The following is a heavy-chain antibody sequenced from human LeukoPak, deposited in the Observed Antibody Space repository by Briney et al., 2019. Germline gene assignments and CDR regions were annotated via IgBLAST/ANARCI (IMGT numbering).Heavy chain of an antibody. CDR2: IYYSGST. D-gene: IGHD3-16*01. V-gene: IGHV4-59*08. CDR1: GGSITPYY. CDR3: ARQVQLRGTLGVVDY. J-gene: IGHJ4*02. Sequence: SETLSLTCSVSGGSITPYYGSWIRQPPGKGLEWIGYIYYSGSTNYNPSLKSRVTISVDTSKNQFSLKLSSVTAADTAVYYCARQVQLRGTLGVVDYWGQGTLVTVSS.